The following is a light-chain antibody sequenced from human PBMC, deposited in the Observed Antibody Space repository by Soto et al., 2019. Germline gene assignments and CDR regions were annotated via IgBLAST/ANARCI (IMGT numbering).Light chain of an antibody. Sequence: DIVLTQSPGTLSLSPGERATLSCRASQSVSSSYFAWYQQKPGQAPRLLIVDASSRATGISDRFSGSGSGTDFPLTISRLEPEDFAVYYRQQYGRSPWTFGQGTKVEVK. CDR1: QSVSSSY. CDR3: QQYGRSPWT. V-gene: IGKV3-20*01. J-gene: IGKJ1*01. CDR2: DAS.